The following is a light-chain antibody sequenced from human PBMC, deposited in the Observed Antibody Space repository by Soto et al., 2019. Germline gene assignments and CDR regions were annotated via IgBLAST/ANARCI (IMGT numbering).Light chain of an antibody. Sequence: QSVLTQPPSASGTPGQRVTISCSGSSSNIGSKTVNWYQQLPGTAPKLLIYSNNQRPSGVPDRFSGSKSGTSASQAISGLQSEDEADYYCAAWYDSLNGVVFGGGTKLTVL. CDR2: SNN. J-gene: IGLJ2*01. V-gene: IGLV1-44*01. CDR3: AAWYDSLNGVV. CDR1: SSNIGSKT.